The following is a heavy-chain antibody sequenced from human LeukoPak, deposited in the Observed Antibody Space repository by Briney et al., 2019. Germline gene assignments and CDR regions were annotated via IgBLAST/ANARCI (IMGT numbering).Heavy chain of an antibody. Sequence: PGGSLRLSCAASGFTFSSYSMNWVRQAPGKGLEWVSSISSSSSYIYYADSVMGRFTISRDNAKNSLYLQMNSLRAEDTAVYYCARGGVVTVATDYWGQGTLVTVSS. CDR1: GFTFSSYS. CDR3: ARGGVVTVATDY. V-gene: IGHV3-21*01. J-gene: IGHJ4*02. D-gene: IGHD3-3*01. CDR2: ISSSSSYI.